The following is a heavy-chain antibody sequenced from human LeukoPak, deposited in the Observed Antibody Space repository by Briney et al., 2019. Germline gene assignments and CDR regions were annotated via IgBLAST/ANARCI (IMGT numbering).Heavy chain of an antibody. D-gene: IGHD5-18*01. Sequence: GGSLRLSCAASGLTVSSNFMSWVRQAPGKGLEWVSVIYRGGSTCYADSVQGRFTISRDNSKNTLYLQMNSLRVEDTAVYYCARDEVGAGNTYVKFDYWGQGTLVTVSS. CDR2: IYRGGST. CDR1: GLTVSSNF. CDR3: ARDEVGAGNTYVKFDY. J-gene: IGHJ4*02. V-gene: IGHV3-66*01.